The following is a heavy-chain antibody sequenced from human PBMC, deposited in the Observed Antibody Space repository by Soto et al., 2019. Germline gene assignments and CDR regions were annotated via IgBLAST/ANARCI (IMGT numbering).Heavy chain of an antibody. V-gene: IGHV1-2*04. Sequence: QVQLVQSGAEVKKPGASVKVSCKASGYTFTGYYMHWVRQAPGQGLEWMGWINPNSGGTNYAQKFQGWVTMTRDTSISTAYRGLSRRRSDDTAVYYCARGPGSGYRDYYYYGMDVWGQGTTVTVSS. D-gene: IGHD3-3*01. CDR2: INPNSGGT. CDR3: ARGPGSGYRDYYYYGMDV. CDR1: GYTFTGYY. J-gene: IGHJ6*02.